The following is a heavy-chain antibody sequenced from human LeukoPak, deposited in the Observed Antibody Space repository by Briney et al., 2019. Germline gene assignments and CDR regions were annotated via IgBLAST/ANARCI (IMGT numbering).Heavy chain of an antibody. D-gene: IGHD2-2*01. J-gene: IGHJ5*02. Sequence: SQTLSLTCAVSGGSISSGGYSWSWIRQPPGKGLEWIGYIYHSGSTYYNPSLKSRVTISVDRSKNQFSLKLSPVTAADTAVYYCARGVVPAASEFDPWGQGTLVTVSS. CDR1: GGSISSGGYS. V-gene: IGHV4-30-2*01. CDR2: IYHSGST. CDR3: ARGVVPAASEFDP.